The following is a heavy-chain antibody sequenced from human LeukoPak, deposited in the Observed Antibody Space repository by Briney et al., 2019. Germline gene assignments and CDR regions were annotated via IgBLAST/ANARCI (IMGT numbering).Heavy chain of an antibody. V-gene: IGHV3-48*01. D-gene: IGHD3-10*01. CDR2: INHDAEMI. CDR3: ARASTMVRGAARPFDY. Sequence: PGGSLRLSCEGSGFPFASYVMSWVRQAPGKGLEWIAYINHDAEMIFYPDFVKGRFTISRDNAKKSLYLQMNALRAEDTAVYYCARASTMVRGAARPFDYWGQGTLVTVSS. J-gene: IGHJ4*02. CDR1: GFPFASYV.